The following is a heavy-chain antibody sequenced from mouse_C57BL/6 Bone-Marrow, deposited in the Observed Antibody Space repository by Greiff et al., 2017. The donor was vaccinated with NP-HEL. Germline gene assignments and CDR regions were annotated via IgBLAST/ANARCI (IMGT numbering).Heavy chain of an antibody. V-gene: IGHV2-3*01. CDR3: AKPEVITTVVANYYAMDY. CDR1: GFSLTSYG. Sequence: QVQLKESGPGLVAPSQSLSITCTVSGFSLTSYGVSWVRQPPGKGLEWLGVIWGDGSTNYHSALISRLSISKDNSKSQVFLKLNSLQTDDTATYYCAKPEVITTVVANYYAMDYWGQGTSVTVSS. D-gene: IGHD1-1*01. CDR2: IWGDGST. J-gene: IGHJ4*01.